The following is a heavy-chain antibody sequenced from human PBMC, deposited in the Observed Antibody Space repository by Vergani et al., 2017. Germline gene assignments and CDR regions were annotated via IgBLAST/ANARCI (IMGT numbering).Heavy chain of an antibody. V-gene: IGHV4-59*01. J-gene: IGHJ6*02. Sequence: QVQLQESGPGLVKPSETLSLTCTVSGGSISSYYRSWIRQPPGKGLEWIGYIYYSGSTNYNPSLKSRVTISVDTSKNQFSLKLSSVTAADTAVYYCARDRPHYYGSGSSPPYYYGMDVWGQGTTVTVSS. CDR2: IYYSGST. CDR3: ARDRPHYYGSGSSPPYYYGMDV. CDR1: GGSISSYY. D-gene: IGHD3-10*01.